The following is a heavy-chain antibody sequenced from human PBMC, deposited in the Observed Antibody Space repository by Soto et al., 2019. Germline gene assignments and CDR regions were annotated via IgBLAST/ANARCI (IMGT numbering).Heavy chain of an antibody. J-gene: IGHJ4*02. CDR2: IDGGDDST. CDR1: GFTLSRSA. V-gene: IGHV3-23*01. CDR3: ARVQATGTGRGSYDS. Sequence: GGSLRLSCAASGFTLSRSAMTWVRLSPGKGLEWVSGIDGGDDSTHYADSVRGHFTIPRDKSKNTLYLQMNSLRVEDTAVYFCARVQATGTGRGSYDSWGQGTLVTVSS. D-gene: IGHD3-9*01.